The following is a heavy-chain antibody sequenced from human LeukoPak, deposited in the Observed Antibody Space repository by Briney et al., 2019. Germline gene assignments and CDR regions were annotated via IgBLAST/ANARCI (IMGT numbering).Heavy chain of an antibody. CDR3: APNPRFPMVRGVISTYPLIDY. CDR1: GFTFSSYC. Sequence: GGSLRLSCAASGFTFSSYCMHWVRQAPGKGLEWVAVIWYDGSNKYYADSVKGRFTISRDNSKNTLYLQMNSLRAEGTAVYYCAPNPRFPMVRGVISTYPLIDYWGQGTLVTVSS. D-gene: IGHD3-10*01. V-gene: IGHV3-33*01. CDR2: IWYDGSNK. J-gene: IGHJ4*02.